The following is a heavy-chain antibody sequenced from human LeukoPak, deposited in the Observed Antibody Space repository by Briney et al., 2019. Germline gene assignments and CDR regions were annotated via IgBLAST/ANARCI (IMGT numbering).Heavy chain of an antibody. CDR1: GYSFTSYW. V-gene: IGHV5-51*01. J-gene: IGHJ4*02. Sequence: GESLKISCKGSGYSFTSYWIGWVPQMPGKGLEWMGIIYPGDSDTRYSPSFQGQVTISADKSISTAYLQWSSLKASDTAMYYCARRLPRGYSGYDPYYFDYWGQGTLVTVSS. CDR2: IYPGDSDT. D-gene: IGHD5-12*01. CDR3: ARRLPRGYSGYDPYYFDY.